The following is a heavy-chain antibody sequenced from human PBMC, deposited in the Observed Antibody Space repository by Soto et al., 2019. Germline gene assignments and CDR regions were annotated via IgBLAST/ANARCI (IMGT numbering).Heavy chain of an antibody. CDR3: ARDLAFIAAAGTLRKPPSHHDY. D-gene: IGHD6-13*01. J-gene: IGHJ4*02. CDR1: GFTFSSYW. CDR2: IKQDGSEK. V-gene: IGHV3-7*01. Sequence: PGGSLRLSCAASGFTFSSYWMSWVRQAPGKGLEWVANIKQDGSEKYYVDSVKGRFTISRDNARNSLYLQMNSLRAEDTAVYYCARDLAFIAAAGTLRKPPSHHDYWGQGTLVTVSS.